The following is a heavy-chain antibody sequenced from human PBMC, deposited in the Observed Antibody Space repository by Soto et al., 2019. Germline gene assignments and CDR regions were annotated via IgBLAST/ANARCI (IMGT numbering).Heavy chain of an antibody. V-gene: IGHV3-7*01. CDR3: ARQTGRDGYNYYYYYYGMDV. D-gene: IGHD5-12*01. J-gene: IGHJ6*02. Sequence: GGSLRLSCAASGFTFSSYWMSWVRQAPGKGLEWVANIKQDGSEKYYVDSVKGRFTISRDNAKNSLYLQMNSLRAEDTAVYYCARQTGRDGYNYYYYYYGMDVWGQGTTVTVSS. CDR2: IKQDGSEK. CDR1: GFTFSSYW.